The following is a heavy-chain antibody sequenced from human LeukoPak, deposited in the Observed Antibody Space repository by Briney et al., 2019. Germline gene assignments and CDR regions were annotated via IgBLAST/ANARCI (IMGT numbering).Heavy chain of an antibody. CDR3: ARRGMAARSTIGNFDI. V-gene: IGHV4-59*08. J-gene: IGHJ3*02. Sequence: SETLSLTCTVSGDSINSSYWSWIRQPPGRGLEWIGYIFYTGSTNYNPSLKSRVTMSVDTSKNQFSLNLNSVTAADTAVYYCARRGMAARSTIGNFDIWGQGTMVTVSS. D-gene: IGHD5/OR15-5a*01. CDR1: GDSINSSY. CDR2: IFYTGST.